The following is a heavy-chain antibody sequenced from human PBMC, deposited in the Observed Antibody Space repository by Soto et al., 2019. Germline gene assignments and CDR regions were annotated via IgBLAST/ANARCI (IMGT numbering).Heavy chain of an antibody. CDR1: GGSFSGYY. CDR3: ARDRGWSLFDY. J-gene: IGHJ4*02. Sequence: SETLSLTCAVYGGSFSGYYWTWIRQPPGTGLEWIGEINHSGSTNYNPSLKSRVTISVDTSKNQFSLKLTSVTAADTAAYYCARDRGWSLFDYWGQRTLVTVSS. D-gene: IGHD6-19*01. V-gene: IGHV4-34*01. CDR2: INHSGST.